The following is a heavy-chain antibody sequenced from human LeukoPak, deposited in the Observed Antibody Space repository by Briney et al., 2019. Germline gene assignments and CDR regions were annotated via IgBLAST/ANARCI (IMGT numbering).Heavy chain of an antibody. CDR3: ALNGREIPSGAFDI. CDR1: GFTFSNYA. D-gene: IGHD3-16*02. J-gene: IGHJ3*02. Sequence: GGSLRLACAASGFTFSNYAMNWVRQAPGKGLEWVSGINGGGGGGTFHADSVRGRFTISRDNSKNTLYLQMSSLRAEDTAVYYCALNGREIPSGAFDIWGQGTVVTVSS. V-gene: IGHV3-23*01. CDR2: INGGGGGGT.